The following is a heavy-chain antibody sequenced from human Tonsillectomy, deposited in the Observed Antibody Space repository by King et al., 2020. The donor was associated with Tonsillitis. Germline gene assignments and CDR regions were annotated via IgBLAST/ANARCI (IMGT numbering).Heavy chain of an antibody. V-gene: IGHV3-74*01. CDR1: GFTFSSYW. Sequence: VQLVESGGVLVQPGGSLRLSCAASGFTFSSYWMHWVRQAPGKGLVWVSRIKSDGSSTSYADSVKGRFTISRDNAKNTLYLQMNSLRAEDTAVYFCTRVRTVGFDAFDIWGQGTMVTVSS. CDR2: IKSDGSST. D-gene: IGHD1/OR15-1a*01. J-gene: IGHJ3*02. CDR3: TRVRTVGFDAFDI.